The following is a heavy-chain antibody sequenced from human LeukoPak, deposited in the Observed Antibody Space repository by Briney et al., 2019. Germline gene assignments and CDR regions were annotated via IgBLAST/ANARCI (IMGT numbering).Heavy chain of an antibody. CDR3: ARGVRTGGGHYFDY. Sequence: GGSLRLSCAASGFTFSSYAMHWVRQAPGKGLEWVAVISYDGSNKYYADSVKGRFTISRDNSKNTLYLQMNSLRAEDTAVYYCARGVRTGGGHYFDYWGQGTLVTVSS. CDR1: GFTFSSYA. V-gene: IGHV3-30*04. D-gene: IGHD7-27*01. CDR2: ISYDGSNK. J-gene: IGHJ4*02.